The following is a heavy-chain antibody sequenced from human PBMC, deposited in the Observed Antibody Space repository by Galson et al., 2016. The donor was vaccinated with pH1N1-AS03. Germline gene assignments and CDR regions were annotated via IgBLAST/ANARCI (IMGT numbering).Heavy chain of an antibody. Sequence: SLRLSCAASGFSFSSHWMHWVRQAPGKGLVWVAFVRYDVNNKYYADSVKGRFTISRDNSKNTLYLQMNSLRAEDTAVYYCAKDPRSYCSGGACFGYFHYWGQGTLLTVTS. CDR2: VRYDVNNK. V-gene: IGHV3-30*02. D-gene: IGHD2-15*01. CDR1: GFSFSSHW. CDR3: AKDPRSYCSGGACFGYFHY. J-gene: IGHJ4*02.